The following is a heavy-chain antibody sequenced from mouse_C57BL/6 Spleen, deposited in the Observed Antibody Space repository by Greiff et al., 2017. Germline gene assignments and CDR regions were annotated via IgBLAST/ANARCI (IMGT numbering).Heavy chain of an antibody. CDR1: GYAFTNYL. Sequence: VQLQESGAELVRPGASVKVSCKASGYAFTNYLIEWVKQRPGQGLEWIGVINPASGGTNYNEKFKGKATLTADNSSSTAYMQLSSLTSEDSAVYGCARDSNQFDDRGKGTTLTASS. J-gene: IGHJ2*01. CDR3: ARDSNQFDD. D-gene: IGHD2-5*01. CDR2: INPASGGT. V-gene: IGHV1-54*01.